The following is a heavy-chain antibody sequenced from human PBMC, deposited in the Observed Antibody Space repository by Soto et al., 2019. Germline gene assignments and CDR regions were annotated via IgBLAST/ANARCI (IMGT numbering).Heavy chain of an antibody. CDR1: GFTFSSYG. J-gene: IGHJ4*02. CDR2: IWYDGSNK. D-gene: IGHD3-10*01. CDR3: ARMITFGELYYFDY. Sequence: QVQLVESGGGVVQPGRSLRLSCAASGFTFSSYGMHWVRQAPGKGLEWVAVIWYDGSNKYYADSVKGRFTISRDNSKNTLYLQMNGLRAEDTAVYYCARMITFGELYYFDYWGQGTLVTVSS. V-gene: IGHV3-33*01.